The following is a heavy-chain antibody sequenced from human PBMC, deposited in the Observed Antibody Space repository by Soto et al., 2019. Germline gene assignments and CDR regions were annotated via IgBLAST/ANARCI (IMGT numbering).Heavy chain of an antibody. D-gene: IGHD1-26*01. CDR1: GGTFSSYA. CDR3: ARGYQEWELPPRWVYYYYYGMDV. Sequence: GASVKVSCKASGGTFSSYAISWVRQAPGQGLEWMGGIIPIFGTANYAQKFQGRVTITADESTSTAYMELSSLRSEDTAVYYRARGYQEWELPPRWVYYYYYGMDVWGQGTTVTVS. J-gene: IGHJ6*02. CDR2: IIPIFGTA. V-gene: IGHV1-69*13.